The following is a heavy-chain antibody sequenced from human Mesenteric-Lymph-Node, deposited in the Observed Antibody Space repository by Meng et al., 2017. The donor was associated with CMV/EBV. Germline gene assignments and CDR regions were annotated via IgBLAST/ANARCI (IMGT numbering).Heavy chain of an antibody. CDR2: IIPILGIA. CDR1: GGTFSSYA. J-gene: IGHJ5*02. Sequence: SVKVSCKASGGTFSSYAISWVRQAPGQGLEWMGGIIPILGIANYAQKFQGRVTMTTDTSTSAAYMELRSLRSDDTAVYYCARAPRYCSSTSCSQGFDPWGQGTLVTVSS. D-gene: IGHD2-2*01. V-gene: IGHV1-69*10. CDR3: ARAPRYCSSTSCSQGFDP.